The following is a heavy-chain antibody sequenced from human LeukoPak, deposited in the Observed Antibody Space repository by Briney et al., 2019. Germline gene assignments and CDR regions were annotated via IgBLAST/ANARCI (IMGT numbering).Heavy chain of an antibody. V-gene: IGHV1-69*05. CDR3: ARPSVVVAASGAFDI. J-gene: IGHJ3*02. D-gene: IGHD2-15*01. CDR2: IIPIFGTA. Sequence: GASVKVSCKASGGTFSSYAISRVRQAPGQGLEWMGRIIPIFGTANYAQKFQGRVTITTDESTSTAYMELSSLRSEDTAVYYCARPSVVVAASGAFDIWGQGTMVTVSS. CDR1: GGTFSSYA.